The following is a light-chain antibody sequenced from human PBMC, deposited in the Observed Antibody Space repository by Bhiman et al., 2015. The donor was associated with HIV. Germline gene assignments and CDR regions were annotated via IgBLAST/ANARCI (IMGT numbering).Light chain of an antibody. Sequence: QSVLTQPPSVSAAPGQKVTISCSGSSSNIGNNYVSWYQQLPGTAPKLLIYENTKRPSGIPDRFSGSKSGTSASLAITGLQAEDEADYYCQSYDSSLYVFGTGTKVTVL. CDR2: ENT. J-gene: IGLJ1*01. CDR3: QSYDSSLYV. V-gene: IGLV1-51*02. CDR1: SSNIGNNY.